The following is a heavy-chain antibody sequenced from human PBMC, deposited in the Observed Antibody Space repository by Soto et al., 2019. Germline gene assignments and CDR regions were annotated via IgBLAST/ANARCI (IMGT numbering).Heavy chain of an antibody. CDR1: GETFNSYY. CDR3: ARQGVVSKWLDP. CDR2: INPSGGST. J-gene: IGHJ5*02. V-gene: IGHV1-46*02. Sequence: GASVKVSCKASGETFNSYYSHWVRQAYGQGLEWMGIINPSGGSTNYAQKFQGRVTMTRDTSTSTVYMELSSLRSEDTAVYYCARQGVVSKWLDPWGQGTLVTVSS. D-gene: IGHD2-2*01.